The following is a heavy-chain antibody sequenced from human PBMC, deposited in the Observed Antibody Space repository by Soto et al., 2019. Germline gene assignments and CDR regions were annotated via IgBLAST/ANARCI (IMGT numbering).Heavy chain of an antibody. D-gene: IGHD6-19*01. CDR3: ARWEQWLVHLDY. CDR2: INPSGGSI. V-gene: IGHV1-46*01. J-gene: IGHJ4*02. Sequence: GASVEVSCKACGYTFTSYYMHWVRPAPGQGLEWMGIINPSGGSISYAQKFQGRVTMTRDTSTSTVYMELSSLRSEDTAVYYCARWEQWLVHLDYWGQGTLVTVSS. CDR1: GYTFTSYY.